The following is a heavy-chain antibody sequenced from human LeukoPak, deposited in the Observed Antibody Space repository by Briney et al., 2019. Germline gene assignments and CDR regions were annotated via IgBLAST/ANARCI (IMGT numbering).Heavy chain of an antibody. CDR1: GGTFSSYA. J-gene: IGHJ5*02. CDR2: IIPIFGTA. D-gene: IGHD4-17*01. Sequence: ASVKVSCKASGGTFSSYAMSWVRQAPGQGLEWMGGIIPIFGTANYAQKFQGRVTITADKSTSTAYMELSSLRSEDTAVYYCARYDYGDRNWFDPWGQGTLVTVSS. CDR3: ARYDYGDRNWFDP. V-gene: IGHV1-69*06.